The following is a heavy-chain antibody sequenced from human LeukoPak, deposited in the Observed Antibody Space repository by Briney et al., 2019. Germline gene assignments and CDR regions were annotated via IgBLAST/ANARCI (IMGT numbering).Heavy chain of an antibody. Sequence: PSETLSLTCAVSGASMSSFTWWSWVRQPPGKGLEWVSSISRSGESTFYADSVRGRFTISRDNSKNTVSLQMESLRAEDTALYYCAKDYAVGSIDYWGQGTLVTVSS. J-gene: IGHJ4*02. CDR1: GASMSSFT. D-gene: IGHD3-16*01. CDR3: AKDYAVGSIDY. V-gene: IGHV3-23*01. CDR2: ISRSGEST.